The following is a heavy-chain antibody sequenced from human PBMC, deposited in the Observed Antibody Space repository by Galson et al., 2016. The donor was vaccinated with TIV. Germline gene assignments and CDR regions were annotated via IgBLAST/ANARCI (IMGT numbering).Heavy chain of an antibody. CDR2: VWYDGSNK. CDR3: AREFRDYYFDY. Sequence: LRLSCAASGFTFSSYGMHWVRLAPGKGLEWLAAVWYDGSNKHYAESVKGRFTISRDNSKNTLYLQMNSLRAEDTAVYCCAREFRDYYFDYWGQGTLVTVSP. J-gene: IGHJ4*02. V-gene: IGHV3-33*01. CDR1: GFTFSSYG. D-gene: IGHD3/OR15-3a*01.